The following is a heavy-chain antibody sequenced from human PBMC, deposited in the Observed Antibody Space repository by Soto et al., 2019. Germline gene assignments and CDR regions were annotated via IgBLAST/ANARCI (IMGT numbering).Heavy chain of an antibody. V-gene: IGHV1-69*01. CDR3: ARDRHGYCTNGVCYGHYYGMDV. D-gene: IGHD2-8*01. J-gene: IGHJ6*02. Sequence: SCKASVGTFSIYAISWVRQAPGQGLEWMGGIIPIFGTANYAQKFQGRVTITADESTSTAYMELSSLRSEDTAVYYCARDRHGYCTNGVCYGHYYGMDVWGQGTTVTV. CDR1: VGTFSIYA. CDR2: IIPIFGTA.